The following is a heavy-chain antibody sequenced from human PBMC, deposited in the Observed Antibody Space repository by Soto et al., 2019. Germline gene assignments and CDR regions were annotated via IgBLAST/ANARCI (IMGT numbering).Heavy chain of an antibody. CDR2: IWYDGSNK. J-gene: IGHJ6*02. D-gene: IGHD6-19*01. CDR3: AREIAVAAHPRGSYYYGMDV. CDR1: GFTFSSYG. Sequence: GGSLRLSYAASGFTFSSYGMHWVRQAPGKGLEWVAVIWYDGSNKYYADSVKGRFTISRDNSKNTLYLQMNSLRAEDTAVYYCAREIAVAAHPRGSYYYGMDVWGQGTTVTVSS. V-gene: IGHV3-33*01.